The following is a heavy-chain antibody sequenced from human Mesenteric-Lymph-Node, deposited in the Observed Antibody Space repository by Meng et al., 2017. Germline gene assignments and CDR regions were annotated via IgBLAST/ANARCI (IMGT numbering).Heavy chain of an antibody. J-gene: IGHJ4*02. V-gene: IGHV4-34*02. CDR1: GGSLSGYY. CDR3: ARGGATPMIIKY. CDR2: VYHNGVT. Sequence: QFQLKQWGAEVLKPSETLSLTCAVYGGSLSGYYWSWIRQPPGKGLEWMGEVYHNGVTKYSPSLRSRVVISIDTSKNQFSLNLRSVSAADTAMYYCARGGATPMIIKYWGPGTLVTVSS. D-gene: IGHD3-10*01.